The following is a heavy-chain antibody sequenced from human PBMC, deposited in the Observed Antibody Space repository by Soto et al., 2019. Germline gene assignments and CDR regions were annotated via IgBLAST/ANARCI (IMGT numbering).Heavy chain of an antibody. Sequence: GGSLRLSCAASGFTFSSYAMSWVRQAPGKGLEGVSAISGSGGSPYYADSVKGLVTIPRDNSKNTLYLQMNSLRADDISVYYCAKDLQGGPLDAFDICGQGTMVTVSS. CDR2: ISGSGGSP. CDR3: AKDLQGGPLDAFDI. J-gene: IGHJ3*02. V-gene: IGHV3-23*01. D-gene: IGHD3-16*01. CDR1: GFTFSSYA.